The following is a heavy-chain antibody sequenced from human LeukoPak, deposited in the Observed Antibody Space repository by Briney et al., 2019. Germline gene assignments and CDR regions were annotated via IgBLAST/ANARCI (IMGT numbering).Heavy chain of an antibody. CDR2: IYSSGRT. CDR1: GDSMRSYY. CDR3: ARGRREYNWFDP. Sequence: SGTLSLTCTVSGDSMRSYYWSWIRQRAHKGRECVGLIYSSGRTEYNASLKSRVTLSIDTSKNEFSLKVTSVTAADTAVYYCARGRREYNWFDPWGHGTLVTVSS. V-gene: IGHV4-4*07. D-gene: IGHD1-1*01. J-gene: IGHJ5*02.